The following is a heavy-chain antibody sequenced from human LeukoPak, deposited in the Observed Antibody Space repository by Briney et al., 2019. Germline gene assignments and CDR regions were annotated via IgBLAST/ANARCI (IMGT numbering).Heavy chain of an antibody. CDR2: IYYSGST. Sequence: SETLSLTCTVSGGSISSYYWSWIRQPPGKGLEWIGYIYYSGSTNYNPSLKSRVTISVDTSKNQFSLKLSSVTAADTAVYYCARESYYYGSGNWFDPWGRGTLVTVSS. D-gene: IGHD3-10*01. CDR1: GGSISSYY. J-gene: IGHJ5*02. V-gene: IGHV4-59*01. CDR3: ARESYYYGSGNWFDP.